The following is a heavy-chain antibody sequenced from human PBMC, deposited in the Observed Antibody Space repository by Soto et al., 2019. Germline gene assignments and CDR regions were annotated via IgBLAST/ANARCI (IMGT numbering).Heavy chain of an antibody. J-gene: IGHJ4*02. CDR3: ARQAVDTAMVTVFDY. CDR1: DGSISSYY. CDR2: IYYSGST. V-gene: IGHV4-59*08. Sequence: SETLSLTCTVSDGSISSYYWSWIRQHPGKGLEWIGYIYYSGSTNYNPSLKSRVTISVDTSKNQFSLKLSSVTAADTAVYYCARQAVDTAMVTVFDYWGQGTLVTVSS. D-gene: IGHD5-18*01.